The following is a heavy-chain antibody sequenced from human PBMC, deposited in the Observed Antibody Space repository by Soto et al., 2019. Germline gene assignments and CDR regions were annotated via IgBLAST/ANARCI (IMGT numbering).Heavy chain of an antibody. J-gene: IGHJ4*02. Sequence: ASVKVSCKASGYTFTSYYMHWVRQAPGQGLEWMGIINPSGGSTSYAQKFQGRVTMTRDTSTSTVYMELSSLRSEDTAVYYCARSPSTNYDILTGPVDYWGQGTLVTV. V-gene: IGHV1-46*01. CDR3: ARSPSTNYDILTGPVDY. CDR1: GYTFTSYY. D-gene: IGHD3-9*01. CDR2: INPSGGST.